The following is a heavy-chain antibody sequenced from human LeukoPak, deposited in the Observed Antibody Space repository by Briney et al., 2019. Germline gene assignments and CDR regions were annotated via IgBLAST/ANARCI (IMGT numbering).Heavy chain of an antibody. D-gene: IGHD6-19*01. Sequence: ASVKVSCKASGYTFTDYYMHWVRQAPGQGLEWMVWTNPNSGGTNYAQKFQGRVTMTIDTSISAAYMELTRLRSDDTAVYYCATGHRIAVAGTYNIWGQGTLVTVSS. CDR2: TNPNSGGT. J-gene: IGHJ4*02. V-gene: IGHV1-2*02. CDR1: GYTFTDYY. CDR3: ATGHRIAVAGTYNI.